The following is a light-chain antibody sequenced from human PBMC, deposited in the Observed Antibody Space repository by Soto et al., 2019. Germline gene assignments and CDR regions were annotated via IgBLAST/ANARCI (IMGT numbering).Light chain of an antibody. J-gene: IGKJ4*01. CDR1: QSVSSSY. CDR3: QQYGSSPFT. V-gene: IGKV3-20*01. Sequence: EIVLTQSPGTLSLSPGERATLSCRASQSVSSSYLAWYQQKPGQAPRLLIYGASSRATGIPDRFSGSGSGTVFTLTISRLEPEDFEVYYCQQYGSSPFTFGGGTKVEIK. CDR2: GAS.